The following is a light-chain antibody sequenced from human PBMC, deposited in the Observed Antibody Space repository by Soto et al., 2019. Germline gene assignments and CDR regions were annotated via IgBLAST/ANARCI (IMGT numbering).Light chain of an antibody. CDR2: GAS. CDR1: QSLKRD. J-gene: IGKJ5*01. CDR3: QQSYSIIIT. Sequence: EIVMTQSPATLSMSPGERATLTCRASQSLKRDLAWYQQKPGQAPRILIFGASIRETGILARFSGSGSGTEFTLTISSLQPEDFATYYCQQSYSIIITFGQGTRLEIK. V-gene: IGKV3-15*01.